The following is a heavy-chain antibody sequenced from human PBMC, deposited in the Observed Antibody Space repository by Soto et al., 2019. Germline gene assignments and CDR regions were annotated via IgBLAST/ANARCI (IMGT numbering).Heavy chain of an antibody. CDR1: GGTFSTHA. CDR3: ARGYCSGGNCYSGMDV. Sequence: SVKVSCKASGGTFSTHAIIWVRQAPGHGLEWMGGIIPISGTTYYTQKFQGRVTITADEPTSTAFMELSSLKSEDTAVFYCARGYCSGGNCYSGMDVWGQGTMVTVSS. V-gene: IGHV1-69*13. D-gene: IGHD2-15*01. J-gene: IGHJ6*02. CDR2: IIPISGTT.